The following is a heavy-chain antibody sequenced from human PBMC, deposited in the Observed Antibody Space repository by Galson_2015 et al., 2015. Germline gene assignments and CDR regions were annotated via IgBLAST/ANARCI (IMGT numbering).Heavy chain of an antibody. CDR3: TRHNWFDP. CDR1: GFTFSGSA. CDR2: IRSKASSYAT. Sequence: SLRLSCAASGFTFSGSAMHWIRQASGKGLEWVGRIRSKASSYATAYAASVKGRFTISRDDSKNTAYLQMNSLKTEDTAVYYCTRHNWFDPWGQGTLVTVSS. J-gene: IGHJ5*02. V-gene: IGHV3-73*01.